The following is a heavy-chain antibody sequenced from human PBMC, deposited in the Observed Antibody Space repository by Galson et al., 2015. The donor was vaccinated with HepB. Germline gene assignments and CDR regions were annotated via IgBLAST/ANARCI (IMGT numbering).Heavy chain of an antibody. D-gene: IGHD6-13*01. CDR1: GYTFTSYG. CDR2: ISAYNGNT. CDR3: ARPRYTSAAGTEFLDY. V-gene: IGHV1-18*04. J-gene: IGHJ4*02. Sequence: SVKVSCKASGYTFTSYGISWVRQAPGQGLEWMGWISAYNGNTNYAQKLQGRVTMTTDTSTSTAYMELRSLRSDDTAVYYCARPRYTSAAGTEFLDYWGQGTLVTVSS.